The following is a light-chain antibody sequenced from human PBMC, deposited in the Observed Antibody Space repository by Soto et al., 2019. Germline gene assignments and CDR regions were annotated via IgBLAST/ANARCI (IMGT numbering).Light chain of an antibody. CDR2: GAS. CDR3: QQYSNWPPGT. CDR1: QSISIN. J-gene: IGKJ1*01. V-gene: IGKV3D-15*01. Sequence: EIVLTQSPGTLSVSPGDRVTLSCRASQSISINLAWYQHKPGQAPRLLIHGASSRATGIPDRFSGSGSGTEFTLTISSLQSEDFAVYYCQQYSNWPPGTFGQGTKVDIK.